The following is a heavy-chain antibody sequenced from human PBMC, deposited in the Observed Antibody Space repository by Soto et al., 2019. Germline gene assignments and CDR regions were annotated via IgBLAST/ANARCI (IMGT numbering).Heavy chain of an antibody. CDR3: AKEDDYGHRRMAFDI. D-gene: IGHD4-17*01. CDR1: GYTFSNYG. J-gene: IGHJ3*02. V-gene: IGHV3-30*18. CDR2: ISYDGSNK. Sequence: QVELVESGGGVVQPGRSLRLSCAASGYTFSNYGMHWVRQAPGKGLEWVAVISYDGSNKYYADSVKGRFTISRDNSKNTLYLQMNSRRAEDTAVYYCAKEDDYGHRRMAFDIWGQGTMVTVSS.